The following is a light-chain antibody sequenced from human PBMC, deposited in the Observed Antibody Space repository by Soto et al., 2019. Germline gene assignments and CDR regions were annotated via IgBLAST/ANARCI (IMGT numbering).Light chain of an antibody. J-gene: IGKJ1*01. CDR1: QSVRSNY. CDR3: QQYRDLPQT. V-gene: IGKV3-20*01. CDR2: NSS. Sequence: EIVLTQSQGTLSLSPGERATLSCRASQSVRSNYLAWYQQKPGQAPRLLIYNSSTRATGIPDRFSGSGSGTDFTLTISRLEPGDFALYYCQQYRDLPQTFGQGTQVEIK.